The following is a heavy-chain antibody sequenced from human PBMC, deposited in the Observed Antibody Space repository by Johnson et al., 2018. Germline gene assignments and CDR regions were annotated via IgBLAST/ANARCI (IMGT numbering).Heavy chain of an antibody. CDR2: ISYDGSNK. V-gene: IGHV3-30*18. CDR3: AKDRSPDYHYYYGMDV. CDR1: GFTFSSYG. Sequence: QVQLVESGGGVVQPGRSLRLSCAASGFTFSSYGMHWVRQAPGKGLEWVAVISYDGSNKYYADSVKGRFTISRDNSKNTLYLQMNSLRAEDTALYYCAKDRSPDYHYYYGMDVWGQGTTVTVSS. J-gene: IGHJ6*02. D-gene: IGHD2-15*01.